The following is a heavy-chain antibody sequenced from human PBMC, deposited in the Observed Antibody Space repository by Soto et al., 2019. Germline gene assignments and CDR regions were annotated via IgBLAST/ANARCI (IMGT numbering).Heavy chain of an antibody. CDR1: GYTFTSYV. CDR3: AREKMFFYGSGSPVSNYFDY. V-gene: IGHV1-18*04. D-gene: IGHD3-10*01. CDR2: ISTYNGNT. Sequence: ASVKVSCKASGYTFTSYVISWVLQAPGQGLEWMGGISTYNGNTNYAQKLQGRVTMTTDTSTSTAYMELRSLRSDDTAVYYCAREKMFFYGSGSPVSNYFDYWGQGTRVTVSS. J-gene: IGHJ4*02.